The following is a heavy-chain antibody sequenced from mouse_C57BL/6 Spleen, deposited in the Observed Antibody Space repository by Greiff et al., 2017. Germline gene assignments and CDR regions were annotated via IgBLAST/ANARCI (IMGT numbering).Heavy chain of an antibody. CDR3: ARSVITTVADYYAMGC. J-gene: IGHJ4*01. D-gene: IGHD1-1*01. Sequence: VQLKQSGPELVKPGASVKISCKASGYSFTGYYMNWVKQSPEKSLEWIGEINPSTGGTTYNQKFKVKATLTVDKSSSTAYMQLKSLTSEDSAVYYCARSVITTVADYYAMGCWGQGTSVTVSS. CDR2: INPSTGGT. CDR1: GYSFTGYY. V-gene: IGHV1-42*01.